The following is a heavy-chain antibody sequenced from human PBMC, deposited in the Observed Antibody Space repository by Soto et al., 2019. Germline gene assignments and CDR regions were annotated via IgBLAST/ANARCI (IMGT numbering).Heavy chain of an antibody. D-gene: IGHD3-22*01. J-gene: IGHJ4*02. CDR2: ISNTGSTV. CDR3: ARAGSESRGYYFFDS. V-gene: IGHV3-48*03. CDR1: GFIFSNAE. Sequence: GGSLRLSCEASGFIFSNAEMNWVRQAPGKGLEWVAHISNTGSTVFFADSVKGRFTISSDNTKNSVYLQMNSLRAGDTAVYYCARAGSESRGYYFFDSWGQGAQVTVSS.